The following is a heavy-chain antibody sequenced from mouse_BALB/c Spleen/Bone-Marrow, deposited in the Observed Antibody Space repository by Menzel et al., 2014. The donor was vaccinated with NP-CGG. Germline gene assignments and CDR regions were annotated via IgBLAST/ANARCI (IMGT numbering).Heavy chain of an antibody. J-gene: IGHJ1*02. CDR1: GYTFTNYW. CDR2: IDPYDSET. V-gene: IGHV1-52*01. CDR3: ARWGTTVVDYFDV. D-gene: IGHD1-1*01. Sequence: QVHVKQSGAELVRPGASVKLSCKASGYTFTNYWMNWVKQRPEQGLEWIGRIDPYDSETHSNQKFKDKAILTVDKSSSTAYVQLSSLTSEDSAVYYCARWGTTVVDYFDVWGAGTTVTVSS.